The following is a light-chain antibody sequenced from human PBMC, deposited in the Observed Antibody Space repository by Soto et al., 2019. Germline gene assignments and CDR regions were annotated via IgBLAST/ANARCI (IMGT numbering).Light chain of an antibody. Sequence: QSALTQPASVSGSPGQSITISCTGTSSDVGSYNLVSCYQQHPGKAPKLMIYEGSKRPSGVSNRFSGSKSANTASLTISGLQAEDEADYYCCSYAGSSTYVFGTGTKLTVL. CDR3: CSYAGSSTYV. J-gene: IGLJ1*01. V-gene: IGLV2-23*01. CDR2: EGS. CDR1: SSDVGSYNL.